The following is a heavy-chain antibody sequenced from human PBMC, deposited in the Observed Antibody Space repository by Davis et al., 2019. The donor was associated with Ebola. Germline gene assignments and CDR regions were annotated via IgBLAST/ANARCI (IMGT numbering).Heavy chain of an antibody. J-gene: IGHJ4*02. CDR3: ARDRRLVEPAAMRFDY. D-gene: IGHD2-2*01. Sequence: PGGSLRLSCAASGFTFSSYWMHWVRQAPGKGLVWVSRINSDGSSTSYADSVKGRFTISRDNSKNTLYLQMNSLRAEDTAVYYCARDRRLVEPAAMRFDYWGQGTLVTVSS. V-gene: IGHV3-74*01. CDR1: GFTFSSYW. CDR2: INSDGSST.